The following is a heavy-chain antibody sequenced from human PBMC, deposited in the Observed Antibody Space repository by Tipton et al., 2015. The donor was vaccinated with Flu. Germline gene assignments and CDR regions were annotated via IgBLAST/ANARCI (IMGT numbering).Heavy chain of an antibody. V-gene: IGHV4-38-2*01. CDR1: GDSIGSNYY. Sequence: TLSLTCSVSGDSIGSNYYWGWIRQPPGKGLQWIGNVHRTGGAYYNPSLTTRVTISVDTSKNQFSLRLTSVTAADTAVHYRARRDYSNYVSEPKNWFDPWGQGALVTVSS. CDR2: VHRTGGA. CDR3: ARRDYSNYVSEPKNWFDP. D-gene: IGHD4-11*01. J-gene: IGHJ5*02.